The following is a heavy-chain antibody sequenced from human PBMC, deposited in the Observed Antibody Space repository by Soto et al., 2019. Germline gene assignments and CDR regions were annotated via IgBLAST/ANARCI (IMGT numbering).Heavy chain of an antibody. V-gene: IGHV3-30*03. CDR2: ISYDGSNK. Sequence: HPGGSLRLSCAASGFTFSSYGMHWVRQAPGKGLEWVAVISYDGSNKYYTDSVKGRFTISRDNSKNTLYLQMNSLRAEDTAVYYCAIETLDDCSGYYYTSPRPYAPNYWGQGTLVTVSS. D-gene: IGHD3-22*01. J-gene: IGHJ4*02. CDR3: AIETLDDCSGYYYTSPRPYAPNY. CDR1: GFTFSSYG.